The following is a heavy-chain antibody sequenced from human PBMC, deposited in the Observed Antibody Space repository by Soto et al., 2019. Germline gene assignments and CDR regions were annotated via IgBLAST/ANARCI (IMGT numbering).Heavy chain of an antibody. CDR3: ARASAAASFYYYYGMDV. Sequence: ASVKVSCKASGYTFTSYAMHWVRQAPGQRLEWMGWINAGNGNTKYSQKFQGRVTITRDTSASTAYMELSSLRSEDTAVYYCARASAAASFYYYYGMDVWGQGTTVTVS. J-gene: IGHJ6*02. CDR1: GYTFTSYA. CDR2: INAGNGNT. V-gene: IGHV1-3*01. D-gene: IGHD2-15*01.